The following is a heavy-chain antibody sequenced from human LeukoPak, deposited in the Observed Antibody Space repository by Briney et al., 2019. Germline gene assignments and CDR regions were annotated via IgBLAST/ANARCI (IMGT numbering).Heavy chain of an antibody. CDR2: ISSSSSYI. J-gene: IGHJ4*02. Sequence: GGSLRLSCAASGFTFSSYSMNWVRQAPGKGLEWVSSISSSSSYIYYADSVKGRFTISRDNAKNSLHLQMNSLRAEDTAVYYCAREYDYVWGSYRSFDYWGQGTLVTVSS. CDR1: GFTFSSYS. D-gene: IGHD3-16*02. CDR3: AREYDYVWGSYRSFDY. V-gene: IGHV3-21*01.